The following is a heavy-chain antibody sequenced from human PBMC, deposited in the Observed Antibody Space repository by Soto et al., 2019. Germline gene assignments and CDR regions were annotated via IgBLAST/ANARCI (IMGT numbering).Heavy chain of an antibody. CDR1: GFTFSSNG. CDR3: ARWVGGSMYDNSGKYDS. Sequence: QVQLVESGGGVVQPGRSLRLTCAASGFTFSSNGMHWVRQAPGKGLEWVALVADDGSKTYYGDSVRGRFTISRDNSENTLYLQMTSLRAEDTAVYYCARWVGGSMYDNSGKYDSWGQGTLVTVSS. CDR2: VADDGSKT. V-gene: IGHV3-30*03. D-gene: IGHD3-22*01. J-gene: IGHJ5*01.